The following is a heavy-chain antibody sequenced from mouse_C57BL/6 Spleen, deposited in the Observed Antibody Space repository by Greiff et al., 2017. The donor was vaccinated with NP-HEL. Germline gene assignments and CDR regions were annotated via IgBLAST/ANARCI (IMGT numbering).Heavy chain of an antibody. J-gene: IGHJ1*03. CDR1: GFSLTSYG. V-gene: IGHV2-5*01. D-gene: IGHD2-4*01. CDR2: IWRGGST. CDR3: AKTRDYYWYFDV. Sequence: VKLMESGPGLVQPSQSLSITCTVSGFSLTSYGVHWVRQSPGKGLEWLGVIWRGGSTDYNAAFMSRLSITKDNSKSQVFFKMNSLQADDTAIYYCAKTRDYYWYFDVWGTGTTVTVSS.